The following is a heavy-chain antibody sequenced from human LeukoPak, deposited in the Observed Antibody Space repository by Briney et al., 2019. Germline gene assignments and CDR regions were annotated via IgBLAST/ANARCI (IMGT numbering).Heavy chain of an antibody. CDR3: ARFGNYDFWSGYIDY. D-gene: IGHD3-3*01. Sequence: SETLSLTCTVSGGSISSGSYYWSWIRQPAGKGLEWIGYIYYSGSTNYNPSLKSRVTISVDTSKNQFSLKLSSVTAADTAVYYCARFGNYDFWSGYIDYWGQGTLVTISS. CDR2: IYYSGST. V-gene: IGHV4-61*10. J-gene: IGHJ4*02. CDR1: GGSISSGSYY.